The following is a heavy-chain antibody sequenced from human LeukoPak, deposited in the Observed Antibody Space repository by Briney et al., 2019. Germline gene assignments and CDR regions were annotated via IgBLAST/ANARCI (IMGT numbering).Heavy chain of an antibody. D-gene: IGHD3-10*01. CDR2: ISSGGSTI. CDR1: GFTFSDYY. J-gene: IGHJ5*02. Sequence: PGGSLRLSCAASGFTFSDYYMSWIRQAPGKRLEWVSYISSGGSTIDYADSVKGRFTIYRDNAKNSLYLQMNSLRAEDTAVYYCARDRGYGSATYPFDPWGQGTLVTVSS. V-gene: IGHV3-11*04. CDR3: ARDRGYGSATYPFDP.